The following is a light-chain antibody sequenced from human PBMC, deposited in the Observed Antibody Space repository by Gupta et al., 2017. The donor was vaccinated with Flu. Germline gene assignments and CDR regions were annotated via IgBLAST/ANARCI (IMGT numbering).Light chain of an antibody. J-gene: IGLJ2*01. CDR3: QTGGTGSWGV. V-gene: IGLV4-69*01. CDR1: SAHSSYA. CDR2: LNSDGSH. Sequence: QLVLTQSPSASASLGASVKLTCTLSSAHSSYAIAWPPQPPEKGPRYSMKLNSDGSHSKGDGIPDRFAGSRAGAARSLTISSLQAEDEADYYCQTGGTGSWGVFGGGTKLTVL.